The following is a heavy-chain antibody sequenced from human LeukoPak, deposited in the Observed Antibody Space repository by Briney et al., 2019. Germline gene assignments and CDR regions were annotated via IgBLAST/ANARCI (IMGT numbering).Heavy chain of an antibody. V-gene: IGHV4-59*01. CDR2: IYYSGST. CDR3: ARARITWNYQIRYYFDY. D-gene: IGHD1-7*01. CDR1: GGSISSYY. Sequence: PSETLSLTCTVSGGSISSYYWSWIRQPPGKGLEWIGYIYYSGSTNYNPSLKSRVTISVDTSKNQFSLKLSSVTAADTAVYYCARARITWNYQIRYYFDYWGQGTLVTVSP. J-gene: IGHJ4*02.